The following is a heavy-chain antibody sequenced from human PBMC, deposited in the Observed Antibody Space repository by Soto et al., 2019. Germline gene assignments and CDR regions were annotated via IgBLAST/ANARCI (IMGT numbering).Heavy chain of an antibody. J-gene: IGHJ5*02. CDR3: ANDRASRWEGHT. CDR1: GFTLRSYA. D-gene: IGHD1-26*01. Sequence: PGGSLRLSCAAFGFTLRSYAMNWVRQAPGKGLEWVSAISGSGGSTSYADSVKGRFTISRDNSKNTLYLQMSSLRAEDTAVYYCANDRASRWEGHTWGQGTLVTVSS. CDR2: ISGSGGST. V-gene: IGHV3-23*01.